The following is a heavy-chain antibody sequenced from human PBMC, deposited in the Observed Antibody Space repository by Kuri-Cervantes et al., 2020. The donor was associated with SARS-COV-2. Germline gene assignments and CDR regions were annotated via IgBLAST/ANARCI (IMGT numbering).Heavy chain of an antibody. V-gene: IGHV3-66*01. CDR3: ARGNVAVAGEAFDV. J-gene: IGHJ3*01. CDR1: GFTVNSYY. D-gene: IGHD6-19*01. CDR2: IFTDDKT. Sequence: GGSLRLSCAASGFTVNSYYINWVRQAPGKGLEWVSVIFTDDKTYYADSVKDRVNMSRDNFRNTVFLQINSLRADDTAVYYCARGNVAVAGEAFDVWGHGTVVTVSS.